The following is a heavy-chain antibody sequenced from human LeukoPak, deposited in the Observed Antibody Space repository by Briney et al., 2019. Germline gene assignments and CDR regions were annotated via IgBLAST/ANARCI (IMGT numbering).Heavy chain of an antibody. CDR2: INAGNGNT. Sequence: ASVKVSCKTSGYTFTSHAMHWVRQAPGQRPEWMGWINAGNGNTRYSQKFQGRLTITRDTSASTAYMELSRLRSEDTAVYFCARDPPPEYSISWYLDFWGQGTLVTVSA. J-gene: IGHJ4*02. CDR3: ARDPPPEYSISWYLDF. D-gene: IGHD6-13*01. V-gene: IGHV1-3*01. CDR1: GYTFTSHA.